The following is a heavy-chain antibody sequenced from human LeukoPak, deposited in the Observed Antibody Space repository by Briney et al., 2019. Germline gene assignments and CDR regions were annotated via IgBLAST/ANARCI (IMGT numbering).Heavy chain of an antibody. CDR3: AKDSSSWSRKFDY. D-gene: IGHD6-13*01. Sequence: GGSLRLSCAASGFTFSSYAMSWVRQAPGKGLEWVSAISGSGGSTYYADSMKGRFTISRDNSKNTLYLQMNSLRAEDTAVYYCAKDSSSWSRKFDYWGQGTLVTVSS. V-gene: IGHV3-23*01. J-gene: IGHJ4*02. CDR1: GFTFSSYA. CDR2: ISGSGGST.